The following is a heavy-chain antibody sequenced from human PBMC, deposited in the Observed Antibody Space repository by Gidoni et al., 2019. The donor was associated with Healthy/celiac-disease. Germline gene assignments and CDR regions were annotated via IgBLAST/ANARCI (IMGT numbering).Heavy chain of an antibody. Sequence: QVQLVQSGAEVKKPGASVKVSCTASGYTFTSSGISWVRQAPGQGLEWMGWISDYNGNTNYAQKIQGRVTRNTDTSTSTAYMELRSLRSDNTAVYYCARDYSSGPYGDYYGMDVWGQGTTVTVSS. CDR1: GYTFTSSG. D-gene: IGHD6-19*01. J-gene: IGHJ6*02. V-gene: IGHV1-18*01. CDR2: ISDYNGNT. CDR3: ARDYSSGPYGDYYGMDV.